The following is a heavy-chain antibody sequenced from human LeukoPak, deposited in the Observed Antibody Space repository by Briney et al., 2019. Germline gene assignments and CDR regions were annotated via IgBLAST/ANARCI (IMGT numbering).Heavy chain of an antibody. Sequence: SETLSLTCTVSGGSISSYYWSWIRQPPGKGLEWIGYIYYSGSTNYNPSLKCRVTISVDTSKNQFSLKLSSVTAADTAVYYCSRRPNLTYYYGSGSYTAYAFDIWGQGTMVTVSS. CDR2: IYYSGST. D-gene: IGHD3-10*01. CDR1: GGSISSYY. V-gene: IGHV4-59*08. J-gene: IGHJ3*02. CDR3: SRRPNLTYYYGSGSYTAYAFDI.